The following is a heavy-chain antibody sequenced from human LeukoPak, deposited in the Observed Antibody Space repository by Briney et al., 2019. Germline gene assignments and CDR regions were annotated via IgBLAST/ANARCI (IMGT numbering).Heavy chain of an antibody. CDR2: ISASGTTM. D-gene: IGHD3-10*01. Sequence: PGGSLRLSCAASGFTFSSSAMTWVRQAPGKGLEWVSHISASGTTMYYAESVKGRFTISRDNVKNSLCLQMNSLRDEDTAVYYCARPYYDSGNHYNLGAMDVWGQGTTVTVSS. CDR3: ARPYYDSGNHYNLGAMDV. V-gene: IGHV3-48*02. CDR1: GFTFSSSA. J-gene: IGHJ6*02.